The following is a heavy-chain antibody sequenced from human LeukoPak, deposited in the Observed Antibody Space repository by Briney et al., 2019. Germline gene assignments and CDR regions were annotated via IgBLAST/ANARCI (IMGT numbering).Heavy chain of an antibody. V-gene: IGHV4-59*08. CDR2: IYYSGST. CDR3: ARHEGLYGDGPVRGPDAFDI. CDR1: GGSISSYY. D-gene: IGHD4-17*01. J-gene: IGHJ3*02. Sequence: PSETLSLTCTVSGGSISSYYWSWIRQPPGKGLEWVGYIYYSGSTNYNPSLKSRVTISVDTSKNQFSLKLSSVTAADTAVYYCARHEGLYGDGPVRGPDAFDIWGQGTMVTVSS.